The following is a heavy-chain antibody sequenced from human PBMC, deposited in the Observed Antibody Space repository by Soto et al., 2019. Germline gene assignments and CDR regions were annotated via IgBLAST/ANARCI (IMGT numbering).Heavy chain of an antibody. CDR2: INHSGST. D-gene: IGHD1-1*01. V-gene: IGHV4-34*10. Sequence: PSETLSLTCAVYGGSFSGYYWNWIRQPPGKGLEWIGEINHSGSTNYNPSLKSRVTMTSDTSTSTVYMELTSLTSEDTAIYYCARDQSWHDLVWWFDPWGQGTLVTVSS. J-gene: IGHJ5*02. CDR1: GGSFSGYY. CDR3: ARDQSWHDLVWWFDP.